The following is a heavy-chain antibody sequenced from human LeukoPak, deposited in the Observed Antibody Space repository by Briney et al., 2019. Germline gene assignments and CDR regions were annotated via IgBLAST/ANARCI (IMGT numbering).Heavy chain of an antibody. Sequence: GGSLRLSCAASGFPFSSYWMHWVRQAPGKGLVWVSRITNDGSTTTYAYSVKGRFTISRDNAKNTLYLQMNSLRAEDTAVYYCARGVRIGTTDLGWFDPWGQGTLVTVSS. CDR1: GFPFSSYW. CDR2: ITNDGSTT. D-gene: IGHD1-1*01. V-gene: IGHV3-74*01. J-gene: IGHJ5*02. CDR3: ARGVRIGTTDLGWFDP.